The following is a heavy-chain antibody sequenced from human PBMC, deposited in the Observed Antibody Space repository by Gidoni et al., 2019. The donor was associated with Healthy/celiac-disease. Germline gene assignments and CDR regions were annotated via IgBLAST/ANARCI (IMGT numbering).Heavy chain of an antibody. CDR1: GYTFTRYY. CDR3: ARDRWLPGPAAIPLPSGMDV. CDR2: INPSGGST. V-gene: IGHV1-46*01. D-gene: IGHD2-2*02. J-gene: IGHJ6*02. Sequence: QVQLVQSGAEVKKPGASVKVSCKASGYTFTRYYMPWVRQAPGQGLEWMGIINPSGGSTSYAQKFQGRVTMTRDTSTSTVYMELSSLRSEDTAVYYCARDRWLPGPAAIPLPSGMDVWGQGTTVTVSS.